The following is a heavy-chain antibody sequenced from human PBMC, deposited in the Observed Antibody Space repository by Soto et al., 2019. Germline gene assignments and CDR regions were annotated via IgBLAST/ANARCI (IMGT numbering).Heavy chain of an antibody. D-gene: IGHD4-17*01. CDR2: MNPNSGNT. V-gene: IGHV1-8*01. Sequence: QVQLVQSGAEVKKPGASVKVSCKASGYTFTSYDINWVRQATGQGLEWMGWMNPNSGNTGYAQNFQGRVTMTRNTSMSTAYMELSSLTSEDTAVYYCASSTNDYGERHLGQASLVTISS. J-gene: IGHJ4*02. CDR1: GYTFTSYD. CDR3: ASSTNDYGERH.